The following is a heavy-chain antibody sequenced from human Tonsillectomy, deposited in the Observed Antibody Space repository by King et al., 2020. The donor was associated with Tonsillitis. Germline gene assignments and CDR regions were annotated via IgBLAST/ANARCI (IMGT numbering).Heavy chain of an antibody. CDR3: ATGDTDTVDTAVAVFDY. CDR2: IWYDGSNK. V-gene: IGHV3-33*08. CDR1: GFTFNRSD. Sequence: VQLVESGGGVVQPGGSLRLSCAASGFTFNRSDMHWVRQAPGKGLEWVSVIWYDGSNKYYADSVKGRFTISRDNSKNTVYLQMKSLRAEDTAVYYCATGDTDTVDTAVAVFDYWGQGTLVTVSS. D-gene: IGHD5-18*01. J-gene: IGHJ4*02.